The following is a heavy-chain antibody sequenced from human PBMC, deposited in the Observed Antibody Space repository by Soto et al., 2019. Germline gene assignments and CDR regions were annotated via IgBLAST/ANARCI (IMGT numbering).Heavy chain of an antibody. CDR2: ISHRGSS. CDR3: VWSNCRNSLYGVQV. CDR1: GGCLSGCY. D-gene: IGHD1-1*01. Sequence: SETLSLTCAVNGGCLSGCYWNWFSQSPDKGLEGIGEISHRGSSDYNPSLKSRVTLSIDASMNHVTLELTSVTAADTAVYYCVWSNCRNSLYGVQVWGQGASGT. J-gene: IGHJ6*01. V-gene: IGHV4-34*03.